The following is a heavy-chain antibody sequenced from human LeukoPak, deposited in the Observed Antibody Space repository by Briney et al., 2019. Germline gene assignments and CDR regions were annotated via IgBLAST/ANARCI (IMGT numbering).Heavy chain of an antibody. J-gene: IGHJ4*02. CDR1: GGSISSSSYY. D-gene: IGHD6-19*01. CDR3: ARVNGYSSGWYGDYFDY. CDR2: IYYSGST. Sequence: PSETLSLTCTVSGGSISSSSYYWGWIRQPPGKGLEWIGSIYYSGSTYYNPSLKSRVTISVDTPKNQFSLKLSSVTAADTAVYYCARVNGYSSGWYGDYFDYWGQGTLVTVSS. V-gene: IGHV4-39*07.